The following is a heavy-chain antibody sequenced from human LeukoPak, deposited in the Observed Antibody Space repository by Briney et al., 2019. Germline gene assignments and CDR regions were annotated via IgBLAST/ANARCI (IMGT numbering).Heavy chain of an antibody. D-gene: IGHD3-16*02. J-gene: IGHJ6*03. CDR3: ARGLRRLRLGELSLYRKNYYYYYMDV. V-gene: IGHV4-4*02. CDR1: GGSISSSNW. Sequence: SETLSLTCAVSGGSISSSNWWSWIRQPPGKGLEWIGEIYHSGSTNYNPSLKSRVTISVDKSKTQFSLKLSSVTAADTAVYYCARGLRRLRLGELSLYRKNYYYYYMDVWGKGTTVTVSS. CDR2: IYHSGST.